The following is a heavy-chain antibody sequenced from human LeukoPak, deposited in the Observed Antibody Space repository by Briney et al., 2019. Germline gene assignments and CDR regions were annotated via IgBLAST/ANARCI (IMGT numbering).Heavy chain of an antibody. V-gene: IGHV3-20*01. D-gene: IGHD4-17*01. Sequence: PGGSLRLSCAASGFTFEDYGMSWVRQVPGKGLEGVSGINWNGRKTVYADSVKGRFTIPRDNAKNSLYLQLNILRAEDTALYHCARSHIGGDYGHALDSWGQGTMLIVSA. CDR3: ARSHIGGDYGHALDS. J-gene: IGHJ3*02. CDR1: GFTFEDYG. CDR2: INWNGRKT.